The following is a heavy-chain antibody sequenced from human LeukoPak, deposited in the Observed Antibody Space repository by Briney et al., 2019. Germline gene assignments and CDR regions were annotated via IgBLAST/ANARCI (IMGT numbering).Heavy chain of an antibody. J-gene: IGHJ3*02. CDR1: GGSISSSNW. CDR2: IYHSGST. CDR3: ARALPVYCSGGSCYPTAFDI. D-gene: IGHD2-15*01. V-gene: IGHV4-4*02. Sequence: SGTLSLTCAVSGGSISSSNWWSWVRQPPGKGLEWIGEIYHSGSTYYNPSLKSRVTISVDTSKNQFSLKLSSVTAADTAVYYCARALPVYCSGGSCYPTAFDIWGQGTMVTVSS.